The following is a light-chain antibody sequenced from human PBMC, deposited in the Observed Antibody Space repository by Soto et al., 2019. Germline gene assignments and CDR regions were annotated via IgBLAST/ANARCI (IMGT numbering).Light chain of an antibody. J-gene: IGKJ4*01. V-gene: IGKV1-5*03. CDR2: KAS. Sequence: DIQMTQSPSTLSASVGDRVTITCRASQSISSWLAWYQQKPGKAPKLLIQKASSLESGVPSRFSGSGSGTEFPLTISSLQPDDFATYYCQQYSIFSLTCGGGTKVEIK. CDR1: QSISSW. CDR3: QQYSIFSLT.